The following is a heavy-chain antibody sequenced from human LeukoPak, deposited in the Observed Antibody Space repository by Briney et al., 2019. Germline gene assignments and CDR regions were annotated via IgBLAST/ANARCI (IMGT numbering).Heavy chain of an antibody. CDR3: AHYTRDGHCYWWGIESLH. CDR2: IIPIFGTA. D-gene: IGHD5-24*01. J-gene: IGHJ4*02. V-gene: IGHV1-69*13. CDR1: GYTSTET. Sequence: SVSASSTASGYTSTETYTEFVPEAPGQGLEWMGGIIPIFGTANYAQKFQGRVTITADESTSTAYMELSSLRSEDTAVYYCAHYTRDGHCYWWGIESLHWGRGTLVTVSS.